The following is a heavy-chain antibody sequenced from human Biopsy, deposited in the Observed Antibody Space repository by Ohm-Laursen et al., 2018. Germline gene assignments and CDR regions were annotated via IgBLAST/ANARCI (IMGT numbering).Heavy chain of an antibody. CDR2: TWDDGSHQ. CDR3: ARGHCSSTSCRPYYFDY. CDR1: GFNFSAYG. V-gene: IGHV3-33*01. D-gene: IGHD2-2*01. J-gene: IGHJ4*02. Sequence: SLRLSCAASGFNFSAYGMHWVRQAPDKGLEWVALTWDDGSHQYYADSVKGRFTISRDNAENSLYLQVNSLRAEDTAVYYCARGHCSSTSCRPYYFDYWGQGTLVTVSS.